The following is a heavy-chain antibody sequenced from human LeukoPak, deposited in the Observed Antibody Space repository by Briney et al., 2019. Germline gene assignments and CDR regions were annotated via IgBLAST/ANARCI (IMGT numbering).Heavy chain of an antibody. CDR1: GFTFSSYA. V-gene: IGHV3-23*01. Sequence: GGSLRLSCAASGFTFSSYAMNWVRQVPGKGLEWVSSISGSGGNTYYADSVKSRFTISRDNSKNTLYLQMNSLRADDTAVYYCARDERLLSFLKWGQGTLVTVSS. CDR3: ARDERLLSFLK. D-gene: IGHD3-3*01. CDR2: ISGSGGNT. J-gene: IGHJ4*02.